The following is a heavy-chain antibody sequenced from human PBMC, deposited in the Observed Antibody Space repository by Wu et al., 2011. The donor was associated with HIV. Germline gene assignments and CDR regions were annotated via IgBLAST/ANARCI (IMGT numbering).Heavy chain of an antibody. V-gene: IGHV1-69*14. D-gene: IGHD2-2*01. CDR1: GSTFSGYA. CDR3: ARSGVSAEYYFYYMNV. J-gene: IGHJ6*03. Sequence: QVQLVQSGAEVKKAGSSVKVSCKASGSTFSGYAVSWVRQAPGQGLEWMGGILPMFGSTNYARKFQGRVTITADKSATTMYLELRSLRSEDTAMYYCARSGVSAEYYFYYMNVWGKGTTVTVSS. CDR2: ILPMFGST.